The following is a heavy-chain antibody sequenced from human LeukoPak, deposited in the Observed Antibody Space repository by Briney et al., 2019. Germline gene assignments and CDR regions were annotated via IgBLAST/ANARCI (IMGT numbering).Heavy chain of an antibody. D-gene: IGHD3-22*01. CDR2: ISGSGGST. CDR3: AADPYYSDSSGYSNLFDP. V-gene: IGHV3-23*01. Sequence: PGGSLRLSCAASGFTFSSYAMSWVRQAPGKGLEWVSAISGSGGSTYYADSVKGRFTISRDNSKNTLYLQMNSLRAEDTAVYYCAADPYYSDSSGYSNLFDPWGQGTLVTVFS. CDR1: GFTFSSYA. J-gene: IGHJ5*02.